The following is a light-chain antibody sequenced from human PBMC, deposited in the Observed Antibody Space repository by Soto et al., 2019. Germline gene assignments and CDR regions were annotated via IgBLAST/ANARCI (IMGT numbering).Light chain of an antibody. CDR2: EVS. CDR1: RSDIGGIYNY. J-gene: IGLJ2*01. Sequence: QSALTQPPSASGSPGQSVTIACTGTRSDIGGIYNYVSWYQQYPGKAPKLMIYEVSNRPSGVPDRFSGSKSGNTASLTVSGLQAEDEADYYCSSYGDNNNLVFGGGTKLTVL. V-gene: IGLV2-8*01. CDR3: SSYGDNNNLV.